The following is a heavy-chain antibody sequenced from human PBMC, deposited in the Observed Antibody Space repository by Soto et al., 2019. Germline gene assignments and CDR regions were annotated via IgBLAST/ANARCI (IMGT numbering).Heavy chain of an antibody. Sequence: QVQLQQWGAGLLKPSETLSLTCAVYGGSFSGYYWTWIRQPPGTGREWFGEINHSESTTYNPSLKXRVTISVDTSKNQFSLKLTSVTAADTAVYYCARDKITGLFDYWGQGTLVTVSS. D-gene: IGHD2-8*02. V-gene: IGHV4-34*01. J-gene: IGHJ4*02. CDR3: ARDKITGLFDY. CDR2: INHSEST. CDR1: GGSFSGYY.